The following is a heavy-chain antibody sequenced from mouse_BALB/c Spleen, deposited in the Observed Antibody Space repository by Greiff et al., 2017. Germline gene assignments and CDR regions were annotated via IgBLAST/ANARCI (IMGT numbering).Heavy chain of an antibody. J-gene: IGHJ4*01. V-gene: IGHV1S137*01. CDR1: GYTFTDYA. D-gene: IGHD3-1*01. Sequence: QVQLKESGAELVRPGVSVKISCKGSGYTFTDYAMHWVKQSHAKSLEWIGVISTYYGDASYNQKFKGKATMTVDKSSSTAYMELARLTSEDSAIYYCARGATLGAMDYWGQGTSVTVSS. CDR2: ISTYYGDA. CDR3: ARGATLGAMDY.